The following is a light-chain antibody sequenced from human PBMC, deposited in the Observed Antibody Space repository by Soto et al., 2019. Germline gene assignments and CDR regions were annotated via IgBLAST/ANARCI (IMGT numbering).Light chain of an antibody. CDR3: QQYNNWPPT. Sequence: EIVLTQSPGTLSLSPGERATLSCRASQSVSSNLAWYQQKPGQAPRLLIYGASTRATGIPARFSGSGSGTEFTLTIRSLQSEDFAVYYCQQYNNWPPTFGQGTRLEIK. CDR1: QSVSSN. V-gene: IGKV3-15*01. CDR2: GAS. J-gene: IGKJ5*01.